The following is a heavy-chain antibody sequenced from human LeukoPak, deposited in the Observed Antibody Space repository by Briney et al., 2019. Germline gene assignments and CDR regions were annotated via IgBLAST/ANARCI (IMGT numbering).Heavy chain of an antibody. CDR3: ARVETYYDILTGYSLYYYYYYMDV. J-gene: IGHJ6*03. D-gene: IGHD3-9*01. V-gene: IGHV3-21*01. Sequence: GGSLRLSCAASGFTFSSYSMNWVRQAPGKGLEWVSSISSSSSYIYYADSVKGRFTISRDNAKNSLYLQMNSLRAEDTAVYYCARVETYYDILTGYSLYYYYYYMDVWGKGTTVTISS. CDR2: ISSSSSYI. CDR1: GFTFSSYS.